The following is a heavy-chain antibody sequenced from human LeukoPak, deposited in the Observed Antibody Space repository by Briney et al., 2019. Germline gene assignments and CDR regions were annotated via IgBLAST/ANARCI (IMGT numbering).Heavy chain of an antibody. Sequence: SETLSLTCTVSGGSISSSSYYWGWIRQPPGKGLEWIGSIYYSGSTYYNPSLKSRVTISVDTSKNQFSLKLSSVTAADTAVYYCARKGFLEWLLLEFDYWGQGTLVTVSS. J-gene: IGHJ4*02. CDR1: GGSISSSSYY. D-gene: IGHD3-3*01. CDR2: IYYSGST. V-gene: IGHV4-39*01. CDR3: ARKGFLEWLLLEFDY.